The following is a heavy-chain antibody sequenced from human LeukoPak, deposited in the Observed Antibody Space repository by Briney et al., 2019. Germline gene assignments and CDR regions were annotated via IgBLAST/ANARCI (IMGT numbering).Heavy chain of an antibody. CDR3: ATEGGGLPGWPYFDY. D-gene: IGHD3-9*01. Sequence: ASVKVSCKVSGYTLTELSMHWVRQAPGKGLEWRGGFDPEDGETIYAQKFQGRVTMTEDTSTDTAYMELSSLRSEDTAVYYCATEGGGLPGWPYFDYWGQGTLVTVSS. J-gene: IGHJ4*02. CDR2: FDPEDGET. V-gene: IGHV1-24*01. CDR1: GYTLTELS.